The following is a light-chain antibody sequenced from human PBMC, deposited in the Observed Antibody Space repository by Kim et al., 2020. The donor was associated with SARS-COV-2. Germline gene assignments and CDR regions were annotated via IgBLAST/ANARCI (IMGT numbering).Light chain of an antibody. V-gene: IGKV4-1*01. CDR3: QQYYSTPPS. CDR2: WAS. Sequence: DIVMTQSPDSLTVSLGERATLNCKSSQTVLYNSNNKNYSAWYQQKPGQAPKLLIYWASIRESGVSDRFSGSGSETDFTLTISSLQAEDVAVYYCQQYYSTPPSFGQGTKLEI. CDR1: QTVLYNSNNKNY. J-gene: IGKJ2*03.